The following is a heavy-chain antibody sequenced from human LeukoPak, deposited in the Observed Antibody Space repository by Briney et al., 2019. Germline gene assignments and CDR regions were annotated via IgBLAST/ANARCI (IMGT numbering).Heavy chain of an antibody. V-gene: IGHV1-69*13. CDR1: GGTFSSYA. Sequence: ASVKVSCKASGGTFSSYAISWVRQAPGQGLEWMGGIIPIFGTANYAQKFQGRVTITADESTSTAYMELSSLRSEDTAVYYGARGEQQLANFDYWGQGTLVTVSS. CDR3: ARGEQQLANFDY. CDR2: IIPIFGTA. D-gene: IGHD6-13*01. J-gene: IGHJ4*02.